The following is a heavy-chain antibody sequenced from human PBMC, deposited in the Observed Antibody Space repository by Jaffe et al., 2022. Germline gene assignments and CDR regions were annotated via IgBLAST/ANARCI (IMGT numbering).Heavy chain of an antibody. Sequence: EVQLVESGGGLVQPGRSLRLSCTASGFTFGDYAMSWVRQAPGKGLEWVGFIRSKAYGGTTEYAASVKGRFTISRDDSKSIAYLQMNSLKTEDTAVYYCTRDPPHYYGSGSYYTRLYYYYYMDVWGKGTTVTVSS. J-gene: IGHJ6*03. CDR1: GFTFGDYA. D-gene: IGHD3-10*01. V-gene: IGHV3-49*04. CDR2: IRSKAYGGTT. CDR3: TRDPPHYYGSGSYYTRLYYYYYMDV.